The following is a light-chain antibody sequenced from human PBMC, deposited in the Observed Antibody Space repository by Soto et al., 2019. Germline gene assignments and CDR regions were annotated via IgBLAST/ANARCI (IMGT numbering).Light chain of an antibody. CDR3: MQSIQLPIT. V-gene: IGKV2D-29*01. Sequence: DVVLTQTPRSLSVTPGQPASISCKSSQSLLYSDGRTYVYVYLQKPGLPPQLLIHEVSNRFSGVPDWFSGSGSGTDFTLKISRVEAEDGGVYYCMQSIQLPITFGGGTNVEIK. CDR1: QSLLYSDGRTY. CDR2: EVS. J-gene: IGKJ4*01.